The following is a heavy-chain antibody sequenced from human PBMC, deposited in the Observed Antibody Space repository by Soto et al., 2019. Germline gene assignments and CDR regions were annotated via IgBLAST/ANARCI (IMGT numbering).Heavy chain of an antibody. D-gene: IGHD3-10*01. J-gene: IGHJ4*02. CDR3: ARASYFRPSGSYYFVS. V-gene: IGHV4-31*03. CDR1: DDSLTTNKYA. Sequence: SETLSLTCTVSDDSLTTNKYAWTWIRRNPEKGLEWIGYVYSNGNTRSSPSLQSRVSMSVDTSKSHFSLRLSSVTAADTAVYFCARASYFRPSGSYYFVSWGQGTLVTVSS. CDR2: VYSNGNT.